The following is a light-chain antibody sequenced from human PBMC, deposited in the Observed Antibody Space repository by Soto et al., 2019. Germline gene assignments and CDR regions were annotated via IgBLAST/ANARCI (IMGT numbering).Light chain of an antibody. CDR1: QGIRSL. V-gene: IGKV1-12*02. J-gene: IGKJ5*01. CDR3: QQAKSVPST. CDR2: DXS. Sequence: DIHMTQSPSSVSASVRDRVTITCQQXQGIRSLSAWYQQKPGKAPKXLIADXSSLQRGVPSRFSGSGSATDFTLTISSLQPEDFADYYCQQAKSVPSTFGQGTRLEIK.